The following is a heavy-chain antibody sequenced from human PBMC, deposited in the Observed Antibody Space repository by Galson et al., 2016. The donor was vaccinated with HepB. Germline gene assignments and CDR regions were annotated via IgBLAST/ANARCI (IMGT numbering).Heavy chain of an antibody. CDR2: IWYDGSNK. CDR1: GFTFSSYS. D-gene: IGHD3-10*01. J-gene: IGHJ4*01. Sequence: SLRLSCAASGFTFSSYSMNWVRQAPGKGLEWVAVIWYDGSNKYYADSVKGRFTISRDNSKNTLYLQMNSLRAEDTAVYYCARVSGESGPDYWGHGTLVTVSS. CDR3: ARVSGESGPDY. V-gene: IGHV3-33*08.